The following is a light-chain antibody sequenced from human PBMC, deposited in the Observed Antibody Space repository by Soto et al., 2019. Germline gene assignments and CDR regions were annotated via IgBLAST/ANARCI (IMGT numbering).Light chain of an antibody. CDR3: QKYDRAPLT. Sequence: DIQMTQSPSSLSASVGDRVTITCRASQGMKNYLAWYQQKPGKVPKLLIYGASTLQSGVPSRFSGSGSGTDFALTINSLQPEDVATYYCQKYDRAPLTFGGGTKVEIK. CDR1: QGMKNY. J-gene: IGKJ4*01. V-gene: IGKV1-27*01. CDR2: GAS.